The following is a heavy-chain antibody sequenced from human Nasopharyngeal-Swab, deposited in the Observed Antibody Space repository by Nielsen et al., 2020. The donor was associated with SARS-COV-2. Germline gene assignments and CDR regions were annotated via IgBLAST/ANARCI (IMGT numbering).Heavy chain of an antibody. CDR1: GFTFSSYW. J-gene: IGHJ4*02. V-gene: IGHV3-7*05. CDR2: IKQDGSEK. D-gene: IGHD2-2*01. Sequence: GGSLRLFCAASGFTFSSYWMSWVRQAPGKGLEWVANIKQDGSEKYYVDSVKGRFTISRDNAKNSLYLQMNSLRAEDTAVYYCARGGYCSSTSCYFGIQNRVDYWGQGTLVTVSS. CDR3: ARGGYCSSTSCYFGIQNRVDY.